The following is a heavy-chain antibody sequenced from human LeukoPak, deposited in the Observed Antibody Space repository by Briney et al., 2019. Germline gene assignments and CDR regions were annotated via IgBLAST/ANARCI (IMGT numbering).Heavy chain of an antibody. CDR2: IYYSGST. CDR3: ARVVVIDDYYYYYGTDV. CDR1: GGSISSGGYY. J-gene: IGHJ6*02. D-gene: IGHD3-22*01. V-gene: IGHV4-31*03. Sequence: PSETLSLTCTVSGGSISSGGYYWSWIRQHPGKGLEWIGYIYYSGSTYYNPSLKSRVTISVDTSKNQFSLKLSSVTAADTAVYYCARVVVIDDYYYYYGTDVWGQGTTVTVSS.